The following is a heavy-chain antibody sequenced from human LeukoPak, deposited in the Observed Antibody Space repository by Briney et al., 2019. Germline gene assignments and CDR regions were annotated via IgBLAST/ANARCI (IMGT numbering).Heavy chain of an antibody. V-gene: IGHV4-39*01. CDR1: GYSISGSTYY. CDR2: VYHSGST. Sequence: SETLSLTCTVSGYSISGSTYYWGWIRQPPGKGLEWIGSVYHSGSTYYNPSLKSRLIMSVDLSKNQFSLKLTSVTAADTAMYYCARQNYGQNSGDWGQGTLVTVSS. J-gene: IGHJ4*02. D-gene: IGHD1-7*01. CDR3: ARQNYGQNSGD.